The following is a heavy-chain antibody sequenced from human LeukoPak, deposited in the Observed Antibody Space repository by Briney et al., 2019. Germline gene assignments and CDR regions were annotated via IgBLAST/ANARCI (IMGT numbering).Heavy chain of an antibody. CDR2: INHSGST. Sequence: SETLSLTCAVYGGSFSDYYWSWIRQPPGKGLEWIGEINHSGSTNYNPSLKSRVTISVDTSKNQFSLKLSSVTAADTAVYFCARALTTVTTFRYFYYGMDVWGQGATVTVSS. D-gene: IGHD4-11*01. CDR3: ARALTTVTTFRYFYYGMDV. V-gene: IGHV4-34*01. CDR1: GGSFSDYY. J-gene: IGHJ6*02.